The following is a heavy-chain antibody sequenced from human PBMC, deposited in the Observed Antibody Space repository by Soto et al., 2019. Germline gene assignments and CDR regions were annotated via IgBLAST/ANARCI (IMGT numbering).Heavy chain of an antibody. CDR3: ARNSFSVAGRFNFDY. D-gene: IGHD6-19*01. Sequence: PSETLSLTCTVSGGSINTYYWSWIRQPPGKGLEWIGYVDYSGNSDSSPSLKSRVTISIDTSKKQVSLKLNSVTAADTAVYYCARNSFSVAGRFNFDYWGQGIPVTVSS. CDR1: GGSINTYY. J-gene: IGHJ4*02. CDR2: VDYSGNS. V-gene: IGHV4-59*01.